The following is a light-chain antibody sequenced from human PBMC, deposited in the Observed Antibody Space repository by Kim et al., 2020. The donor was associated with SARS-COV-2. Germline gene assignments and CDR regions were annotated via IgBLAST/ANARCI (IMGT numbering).Light chain of an antibody. V-gene: IGLV2-14*03. CDR1: SSDVGGYDF. Sequence: QSALTQPASVSGSPGQSITISCTGISSDVGGYDFVSWYQQHPGKAPNLMIFDVSNRPSGVSHRFSGSKSGNTASLTISGLQAEDEADYYCSSYTNSNPVFGGGTQLTVL. J-gene: IGLJ2*01. CDR2: DVS. CDR3: SSYTNSNPV.